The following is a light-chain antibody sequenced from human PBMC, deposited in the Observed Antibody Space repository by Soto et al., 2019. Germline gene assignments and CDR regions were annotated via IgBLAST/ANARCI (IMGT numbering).Light chain of an antibody. J-gene: IGLJ3*02. V-gene: IGLV2-8*01. CDR3: TSYAGSDLWV. Sequence: QSVLTQPPSASGSPGQSVTISCTGTSSDVVGYNYVSWYQQHPGKAPKLMIYEVSKRPSGVPDGFSGSKSGNTASLTVSGLQTEDEADYYCTSYAGSDLWVFGGGTKLTVL. CDR2: EVS. CDR1: SSDVVGYNY.